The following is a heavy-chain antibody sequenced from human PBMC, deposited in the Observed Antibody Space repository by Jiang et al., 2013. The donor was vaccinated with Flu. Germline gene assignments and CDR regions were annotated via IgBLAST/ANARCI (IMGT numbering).Heavy chain of an antibody. CDR1: GYSFTSYD. D-gene: IGHD1-26*01. CDR3: ARSSGGANVAFDV. V-gene: IGHV1-8*01. Sequence: SGAEVKKPGASVKVSCKASGYSFTSYDMNWVRQATGQGLEWMGWMNPDSGSTGYVQNFQGRVTMTRNTSISTAYLELHSLRFEDTAVYYCARSSGGANVAFDVWGQGTMVTVSS. CDR2: MNPDSGST. J-gene: IGHJ3*01.